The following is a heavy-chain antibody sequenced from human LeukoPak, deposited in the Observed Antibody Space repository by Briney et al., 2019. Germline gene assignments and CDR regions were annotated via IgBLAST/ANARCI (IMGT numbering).Heavy chain of an antibody. CDR1: GGSFSGYY. Sequence: SETLSLTCAVYGGSFSGYYWSWILQPPGKGLEWIGEINHSGSTNYNPSLKSRVTISVDTSKNQFSLKLSSVTAADTAVYYCARAVYSSGLDYWGQGTLVTVSS. CDR3: ARAVYSSGLDY. V-gene: IGHV4-34*01. D-gene: IGHD6-19*01. J-gene: IGHJ4*02. CDR2: INHSGST.